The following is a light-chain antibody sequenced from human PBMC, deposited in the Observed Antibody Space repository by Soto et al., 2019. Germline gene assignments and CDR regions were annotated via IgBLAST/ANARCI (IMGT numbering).Light chain of an antibody. J-gene: IGKJ1*01. CDR3: QHYNSYSEA. CDR1: QTISSW. V-gene: IGKV1-5*03. Sequence: DIQMTQSPSTLSGSVGDRVTITCRASQTISSWLAWYQQKPGKAPKLLIYEASTLKSGVPSRFSGSGSGTEFTLTIRSLQPDGFATHCWQHYNSYSEAFGQGTNVELK. CDR2: EAS.